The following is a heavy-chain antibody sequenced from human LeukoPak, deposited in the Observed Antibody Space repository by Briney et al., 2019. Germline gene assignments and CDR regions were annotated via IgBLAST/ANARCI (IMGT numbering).Heavy chain of an antibody. J-gene: IGHJ4*02. Sequence: ASVKVSCKASGYTFTGYYMHWVRQAPGQGLEWMGWINPDSGGTNYAQKFQGRVTMTRDTSISTAYMELSRLASDDTAVYFCARLNIPMGTFDYWGQGTLVTVSS. CDR2: INPDSGGT. D-gene: IGHD2-2*02. V-gene: IGHV1-2*02. CDR3: ARLNIPMGTFDY. CDR1: GYTFTGYY.